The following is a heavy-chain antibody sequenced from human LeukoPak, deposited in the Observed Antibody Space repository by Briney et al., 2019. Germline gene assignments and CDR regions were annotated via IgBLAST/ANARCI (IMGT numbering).Heavy chain of an antibody. D-gene: IGHD3-3*01. V-gene: IGHV4-39*07. CDR3: AREEAIFGVAMGYYYYYMDV. CDR2: IYTSGST. CDR1: GGSISSSSYY. Sequence: SETLSLTCTVSGGSISSSSYYWGWIRQPPGKGLEWIGRIYTSGSTNYNPSLKSRVTMSVDTSKNQFSLKLSSVTAADTAVYYCAREEAIFGVAMGYYYYYMDVWGKGTTVTVSS. J-gene: IGHJ6*03.